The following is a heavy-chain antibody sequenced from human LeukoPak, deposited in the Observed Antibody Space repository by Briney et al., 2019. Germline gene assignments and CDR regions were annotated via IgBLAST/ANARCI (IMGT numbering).Heavy chain of an antibody. CDR1: GFTFSSYG. D-gene: IGHD2-8*01. CDR2: IRCDGSNK. J-gene: IGHJ4*02. CDR3: ADPGVGF. V-gene: IGHV3-30*02. Sequence: GGSLRLSCAASGFTFSSYGMHWVRQAPGKGLEWVAFIRCDGSNKYYADSVKGRFTVSRDNAKNSLYLQMNNLGVEDTAVYYCADPGVGFWGQGTLVTVSS.